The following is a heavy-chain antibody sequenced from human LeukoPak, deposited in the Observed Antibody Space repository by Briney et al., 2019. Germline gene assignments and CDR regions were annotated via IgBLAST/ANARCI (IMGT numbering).Heavy chain of an antibody. CDR2: IIPILGIA. J-gene: IGHJ6*02. Sequence: SVTVSCKASGGTFNSYAISWVRQAPGQGLEWMGRIIPILGIANYAQKFQGRVTITADKSTSTAYMELSSLRSEDTAVYYCARDGGAYYYYYGMDVWGQGTTVTVSS. CDR1: GGTFNSYA. CDR3: ARDGGAYYYYYGMDV. D-gene: IGHD3-16*01. V-gene: IGHV1-69*04.